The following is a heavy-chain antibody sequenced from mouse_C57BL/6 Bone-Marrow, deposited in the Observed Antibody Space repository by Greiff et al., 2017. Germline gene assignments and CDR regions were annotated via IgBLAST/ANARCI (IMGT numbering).Heavy chain of an antibody. V-gene: IGHV5-17*01. CDR1: GFTFSDYG. D-gene: IGHD2-3*01. Sequence: EVKLVESGGGLVKPGGSLKLSCAASGFTFSDYGMHWVRQAPEKGLEWVAYISSGSSTIYYADTVKGRFTISRDNAKNTLFLQMTSLRSEDTAMYYCARIYDGYYGAWFAYWGQGTLVTVSA. CDR2: ISSGSSTI. CDR3: ARIYDGYYGAWFAY. J-gene: IGHJ3*01.